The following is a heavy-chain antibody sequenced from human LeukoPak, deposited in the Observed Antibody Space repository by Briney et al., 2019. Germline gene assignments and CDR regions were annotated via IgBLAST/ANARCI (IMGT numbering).Heavy chain of an antibody. Sequence: HPGGSLRLSCVASGFTFSNYGMSWVRQAPGKGLEWVSGISSSGGTTYYADSVKGRFTISRDNSKNTLFLQMNTLRAEDTAVYFCAKDRLRYCTGGDCYSPVDYWGQGTLVTVSS. D-gene: IGHD2-15*01. J-gene: IGHJ4*01. CDR3: AKDRLRYCTGGDCYSPVDY. CDR2: ISSSGGTT. V-gene: IGHV3-23*01. CDR1: GFTFSNYG.